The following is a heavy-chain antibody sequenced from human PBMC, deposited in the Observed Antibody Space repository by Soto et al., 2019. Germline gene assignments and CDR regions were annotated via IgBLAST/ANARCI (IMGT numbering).Heavy chain of an antibody. V-gene: IGHV4-59*01. CDR3: ARGRRSSGRHDASDI. CDR1: SASIGTTS. J-gene: IGHJ3*02. D-gene: IGHD1-26*01. CDR2: IDYSGST. Sequence: SETLSLTCTFSSASIGTTSRNWILQLPGRGLVWIADIDYSGSTNSNPSLKSRLTISIDTSKNQFSLKLSSVTAADTAVYYCARGRRSSGRHDASDIWGQGTMVTVS.